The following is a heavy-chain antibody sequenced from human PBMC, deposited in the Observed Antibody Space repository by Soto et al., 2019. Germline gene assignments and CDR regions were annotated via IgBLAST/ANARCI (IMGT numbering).Heavy chain of an antibody. D-gene: IGHD1-7*01. Sequence: LRLSCAASGFTFSSYAMSWVRQAPGKGLEWVSAISGSGGSTYYADSVKGRFTISRDNSKNTLYLQMNSLRAEDTAVYYCAKGVSINGTRMFKWFDPWGEGTLVTVSS. CDR2: ISGSGGST. J-gene: IGHJ5*02. CDR3: AKGVSINGTRMFKWFDP. CDR1: GFTFSSYA. V-gene: IGHV3-23*01.